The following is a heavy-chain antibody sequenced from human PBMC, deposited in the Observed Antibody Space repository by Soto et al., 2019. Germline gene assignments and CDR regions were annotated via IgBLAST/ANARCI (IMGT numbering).Heavy chain of an antibody. Sequence: PSETLSLTCTFSGGSISTYYWSWIRQPAGKGLEWIGRVYTSGGTNYNPSLKSRVTISRDTSKKQFFLSLSSVTAADTAVYYCARGAAAGVDYGMDLWGQGTTVTVSS. V-gene: IGHV4-4*07. J-gene: IGHJ6*02. CDR3: ARGAAAGVDYGMDL. CDR1: GGSISTYY. CDR2: VYTSGGT. D-gene: IGHD6-13*01.